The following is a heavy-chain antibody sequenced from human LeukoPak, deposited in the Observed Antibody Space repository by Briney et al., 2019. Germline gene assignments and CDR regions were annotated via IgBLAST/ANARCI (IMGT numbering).Heavy chain of an antibody. CDR2: VHPDSGNK. CDR1: VYPFSTWE. V-gene: IGHV1-8*01. J-gene: IGHJ5*02. Sequence: ASVTVSFTTSVYPFSTWEINWIRKPDRPGVEWLGWVHPDSGNKDYAQKFRGRVTMSRDTSTSTAYMELSGLRLGDRAVYFCARGPRIDPWGQGTLVTVSS. CDR3: ARGPRIDP.